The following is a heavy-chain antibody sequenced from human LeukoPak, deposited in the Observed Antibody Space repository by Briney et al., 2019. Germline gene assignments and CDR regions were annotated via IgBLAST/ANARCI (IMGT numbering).Heavy chain of an antibody. J-gene: IGHJ6*03. CDR2: IYTSGST. CDR3: ARVGYSGYVGYMDV. CDR1: GGSISSGSYY. V-gene: IGHV4-61*02. Sequence: SETLSLTCTVSGGSISSGSYYWSWIRQPAGKGLEWIGRIYTSGSTNYNPSLKSRVTISVDTSKNQFSLKLSSVTAADTAVYYCARVGYSGYVGYMDVWGKGTTVTISS. D-gene: IGHD5-12*01.